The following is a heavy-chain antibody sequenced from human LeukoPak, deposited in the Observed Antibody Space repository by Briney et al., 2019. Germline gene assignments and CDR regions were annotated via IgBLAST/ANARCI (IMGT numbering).Heavy chain of an antibody. CDR3: ARVTGYMIEDYFDY. CDR2: IYYSGST. D-gene: IGHD3-22*01. V-gene: IGHV4-59*01. Sequence: KPSETLSLTCTVSGGSISSYYWSWIRQPPGKGLEWIGYIYYSGSTNYNPSLKSRVTISVETSKNQFSLKLSSVTAADTAVYYCARVTGYMIEDYFDYWGQGHRVSVSS. J-gene: IGHJ4*02. CDR1: GGSISSYY.